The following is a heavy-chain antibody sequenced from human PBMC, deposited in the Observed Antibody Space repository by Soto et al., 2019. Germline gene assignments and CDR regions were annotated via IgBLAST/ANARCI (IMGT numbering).Heavy chain of an antibody. CDR1: GFTFSNAW. D-gene: IGHD3-3*01. CDR3: TTDPHYDFWSGYLSPFDY. Sequence: PGGSLRLSCAASGFTFSNAWMSWVRQAPGKGLEWVGRIKSKTDGGTTDYAAPVKGRFTISRDDSKNTLYLQMNSLKTEDTAVYYCTTDPHYDFWSGYLSPFDYWGQGTLVTVSS. J-gene: IGHJ4*02. V-gene: IGHV3-15*01. CDR2: IKSKTDGGTT.